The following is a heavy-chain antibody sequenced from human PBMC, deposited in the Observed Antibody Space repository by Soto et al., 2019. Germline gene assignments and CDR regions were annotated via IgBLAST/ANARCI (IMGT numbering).Heavy chain of an antibody. V-gene: IGHV3-53*01. CDR1: GFTVSSSY. J-gene: IGHJ6*02. Sequence: GGSLRLSCAASGFTVSSSYMSWVRQAPGQGLEWVSVIYTHGSTYYADSGKGRFTNSRDNAKNTVYLQMNSLRSEDTAVYYWARRYYAMDVWGQGTTVTVSS. CDR3: ARRYYAMDV. CDR2: IYTHGST.